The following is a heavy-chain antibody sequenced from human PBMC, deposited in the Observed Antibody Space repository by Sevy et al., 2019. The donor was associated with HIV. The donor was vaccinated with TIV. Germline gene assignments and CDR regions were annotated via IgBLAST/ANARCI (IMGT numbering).Heavy chain of an antibody. J-gene: IGHJ6*03. CDR3: ARVAAAGRLIYYYMDV. Sequence: GGSLGLSCAASGFTFSSYSMNWVRQAPGKGLEWVSYISSSSSTIYYADSVKGRFTISRDNAKNSLYLQMNSLRDEDTAVYYCARVAAAGRLIYYYMDVWGKGTTVTVSS. V-gene: IGHV3-48*02. D-gene: IGHD6-13*01. CDR2: ISSSSSTI. CDR1: GFTFSSYS.